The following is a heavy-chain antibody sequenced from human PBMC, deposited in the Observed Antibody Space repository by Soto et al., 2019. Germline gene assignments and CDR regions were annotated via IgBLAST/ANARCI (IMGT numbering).Heavy chain of an antibody. D-gene: IGHD1-26*01. CDR1: GFTFSSYA. CDR3: AKAPYSGSYNFDY. J-gene: IGHJ4*02. Sequence: EVQLLESGGCLVQPGGSMRLSCAASGFTFSSYAMSWVRQAPGKGLEWVSAISGSGGSTYYADSVKGRFTISRDNSKNTLYLQMNSLRAEDTAVYYCAKAPYSGSYNFDYWGQGTLVTVSS. V-gene: IGHV3-23*01. CDR2: ISGSGGST.